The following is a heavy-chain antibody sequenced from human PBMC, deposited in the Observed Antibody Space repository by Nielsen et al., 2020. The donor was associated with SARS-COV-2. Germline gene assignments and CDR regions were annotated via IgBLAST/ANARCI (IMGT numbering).Heavy chain of an antibody. CDR2: IYYSGST. Sequence: WIRQPPGKGLEWIGYIYYSGSTYYNPPLKSRVTISVDTSKNQFSLKLSSVTAADTAVYYCARGWFGELDDAFDIWGQGTMVTVSS. CDR3: ARGWFGELDDAFDI. J-gene: IGHJ3*02. V-gene: IGHV4-31*02. D-gene: IGHD3-10*01.